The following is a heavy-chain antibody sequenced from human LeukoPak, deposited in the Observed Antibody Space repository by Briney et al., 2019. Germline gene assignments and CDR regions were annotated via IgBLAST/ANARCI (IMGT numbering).Heavy chain of an antibody. CDR3: ARSTQVDIVGTILSPFDF. J-gene: IGHJ4*02. CDR2: INPSGGST. Sequence: GASVKVSCKASGYTFTSYYMHWVRQAPGQGLEWMGIINPSGGSTSYAQKFQGRVTMTRDTSTSTVYMELSSLRSDDTAVYYCARSTQVDIVGTILSPFDFWGQGTLVTVSS. CDR1: GYTFTSYY. V-gene: IGHV1-46*01. D-gene: IGHD5-12*01.